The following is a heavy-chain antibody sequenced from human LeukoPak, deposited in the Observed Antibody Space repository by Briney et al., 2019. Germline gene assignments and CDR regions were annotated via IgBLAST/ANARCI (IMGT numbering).Heavy chain of an antibody. CDR2: ISDSGGNT. CDR1: GFTFNTYA. CDR3: AKVLEGYSSGCFDY. V-gene: IGHV3-23*01. Sequence: PGGSLRLSCAASGFTFNTYAMSWVRQAPWERLQWVSGISDSGGNTYYADSVRGRFTISRDNSKNTLYLQMNSLRAEDTAVYYCAKVLEGYSSGCFDYWGQGTLVTVSS. J-gene: IGHJ4*02. D-gene: IGHD6-19*01.